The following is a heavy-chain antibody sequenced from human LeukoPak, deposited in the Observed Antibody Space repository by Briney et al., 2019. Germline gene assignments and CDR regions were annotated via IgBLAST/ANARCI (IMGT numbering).Heavy chain of an antibody. D-gene: IGHD3-9*01. Sequence: SETLSLTCTVSGGSISSYYWSWIRQPPGKGLEWTGYIYTSGSTNYNPSLKSRVTISVDTSKNQFSLKLSSVTAADTAVYYCARQGNYDILTGYYPPRSYYYMDVWGKGTTVTVSS. CDR3: ARQGNYDILTGYYPPRSYYYMDV. CDR1: GGSISSYY. V-gene: IGHV4-4*09. J-gene: IGHJ6*03. CDR2: IYTSGST.